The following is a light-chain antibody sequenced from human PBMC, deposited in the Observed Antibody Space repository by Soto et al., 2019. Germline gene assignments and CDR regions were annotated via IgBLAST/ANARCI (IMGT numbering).Light chain of an antibody. CDR3: QQYNSYWT. J-gene: IGKJ1*01. Sequence: DIQMTQSPSTLSASVGDRLTTTCRASQSINRWLAWYQQKPGKAPKLLIYKASTLESGVPSRFSGSGSGTKFTLTISSLKPDDFATYYRQQYNSYWTFGQGTKVDIK. CDR1: QSINRW. CDR2: KAS. V-gene: IGKV1-5*03.